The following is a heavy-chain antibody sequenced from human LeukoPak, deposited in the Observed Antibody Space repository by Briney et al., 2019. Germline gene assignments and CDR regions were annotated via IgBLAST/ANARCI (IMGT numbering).Heavy chain of an antibody. J-gene: IGHJ6*03. CDR2: IYYSGSI. CDR3: PRSQYDIPGRYYYYYMDV. CDR1: GSSVSSSCYY. D-gene: IGHD3-9*01. Sequence: SETLSLTCTVSGSSVSSSCYYWGWLRQPPGKGLEWIGRIYYSGSIYYNPDLTSRVTISVHPYKNQLSQALSSMTAEDKFLQFYPRSQYDIPGRYYYYYMDVWGKGTTVTVSS. V-gene: IGHV4-39*01.